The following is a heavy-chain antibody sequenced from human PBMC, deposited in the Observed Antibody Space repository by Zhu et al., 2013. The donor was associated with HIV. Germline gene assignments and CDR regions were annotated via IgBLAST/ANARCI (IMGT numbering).Heavy chain of an antibody. CDR1: GYSISSGYY. Sequence: QVQLQESGPGLVKPSETLSLTCAVSGYSISSGYYWGWIRQPPGKGLEWIGSIYHSGSTYYNPSLKSRVTISVDTSKNQFSLKLSSVTAADTAVYYCARIAVAGTGWFDPWGQGTLVTVSS. CDR2: IYHSGST. D-gene: IGHD6-19*01. CDR3: ARIAVAGTGWFDP. V-gene: IGHV4-38-2*01. J-gene: IGHJ5*02.